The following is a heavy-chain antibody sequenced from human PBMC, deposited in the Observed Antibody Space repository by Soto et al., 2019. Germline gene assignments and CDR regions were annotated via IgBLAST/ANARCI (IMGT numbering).Heavy chain of an antibody. CDR2: FYSSGSI. Sequence: TLSLTCFVSGYSITAGGYYWSWIRHHPGKGLEWIGSFYSSGSIIYNPSLRSRVSISGDTSSNQFSMSLTSVTAADTARYYCARMYSSGSGWFPPWGQGTLVTVSS. CDR1: GYSITAGGYY. V-gene: IGHV4-31*03. D-gene: IGHD6-19*01. CDR3: ARMYSSGSGWFPP. J-gene: IGHJ5*02.